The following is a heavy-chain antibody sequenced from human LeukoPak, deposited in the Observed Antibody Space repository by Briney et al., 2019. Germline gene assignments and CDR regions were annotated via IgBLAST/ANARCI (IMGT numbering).Heavy chain of an antibody. J-gene: IGHJ5*02. Sequence: SETLSLTCTVSGGSISSSSYYWGWIRQPPGKGLEWIGSIYYSGSTYYNPSLKSRVTISVDTSKNQFSLKLSSVTAADTAVYYCARHAAVAGTMAWFDPWGQGTLVTVSS. CDR1: GGSISSSSYY. CDR2: IYYSGST. D-gene: IGHD6-19*01. CDR3: ARHAAVAGTMAWFDP. V-gene: IGHV4-39*01.